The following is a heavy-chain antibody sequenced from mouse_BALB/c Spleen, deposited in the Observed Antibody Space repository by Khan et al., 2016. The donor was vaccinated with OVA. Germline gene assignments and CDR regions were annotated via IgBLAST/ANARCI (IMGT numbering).Heavy chain of an antibody. CDR3: ARGAGGDRFLY. J-gene: IGHJ3*01. V-gene: IGHV1S137*01. CDR1: GYTFTDFS. D-gene: IGHD3-2*01. Sequence: VQLQESGAELVRPGVSVKISCKGSGYTFTDFSMHWEKQRHAMSLEWIGVISTYYGDADYNQKFKDKATMTVDKSSNTAYMDLARLTSEDSAIYYCARGAGGDRFLYWGQGTLVTVSA. CDR2: ISTYYGDA.